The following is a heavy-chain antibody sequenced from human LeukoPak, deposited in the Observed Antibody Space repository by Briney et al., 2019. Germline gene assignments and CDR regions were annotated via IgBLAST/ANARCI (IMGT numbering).Heavy chain of an antibody. CDR2: IIPIFGTA. D-gene: IGHD5-24*01. CDR3: ARDSEQRWLQFLGAFDI. V-gene: IGHV1-69*05. Sequence: GASVKVSCKASGGTFSSYAISWVRQAPGQGLEWMGRIIPIFGTANYAQKFQGRVTITTDESTSTAYMELSSLRSEDTAVYYCARDSEQRWLQFLGAFDIWGQGTMVTVSS. CDR1: GGTFSSYA. J-gene: IGHJ3*02.